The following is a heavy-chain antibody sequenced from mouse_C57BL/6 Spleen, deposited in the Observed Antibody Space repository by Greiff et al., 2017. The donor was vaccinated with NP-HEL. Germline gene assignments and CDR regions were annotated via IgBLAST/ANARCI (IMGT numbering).Heavy chain of an antibody. CDR3: ARQGGYGYDGGYFDY. Sequence: EVMLVESGGGLVQPGGSLKLSCAASGFTFSDYYMYWVRQTPEKRLEWVAYISNGGGSTYYPDTVKGRFTISRDNAKNTLYLQMSRLKSEDTAMYYCARQGGYGYDGGYFDYWGQGTTLTVSS. V-gene: IGHV5-12*01. D-gene: IGHD2-2*01. J-gene: IGHJ2*01. CDR2: ISNGGGST. CDR1: GFTFSDYY.